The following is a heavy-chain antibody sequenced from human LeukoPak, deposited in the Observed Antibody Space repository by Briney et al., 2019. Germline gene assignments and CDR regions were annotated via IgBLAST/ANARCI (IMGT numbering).Heavy chain of an antibody. CDR2: IPYDGSNK. V-gene: IGHV3-30*18. Sequence: PGGSLRLSCAASGFIFSNYNMHWVRQSPGKGLEWVAVIPYDGSNKYYADSLKGRFTISRDNSKNTLYLQMDSLRTEDTAVYYCAKDDYGDYSEVYWGQGTLVTVSS. CDR3: AKDDYGDYSEVY. J-gene: IGHJ4*02. D-gene: IGHD4/OR15-4a*01. CDR1: GFIFSNYN.